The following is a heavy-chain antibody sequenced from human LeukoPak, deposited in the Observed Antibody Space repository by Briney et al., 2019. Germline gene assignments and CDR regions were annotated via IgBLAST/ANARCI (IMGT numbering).Heavy chain of an antibody. CDR1: GFTFSSYA. V-gene: IGHV3-30-3*01. CDR3: AKDHDVITMVRGVTYNWFDP. Sequence: PGGSLRLSCAASGFTFSSYAMHWVRQAPGKGLEWVAVITYDGSNKYYADSVKGRFTISRDNSKNTLYLQMNSLRAEDTAVYYCAKDHDVITMVRGVTYNWFDPWGQGTLVTVSS. D-gene: IGHD3-10*01. J-gene: IGHJ5*02. CDR2: ITYDGSNK.